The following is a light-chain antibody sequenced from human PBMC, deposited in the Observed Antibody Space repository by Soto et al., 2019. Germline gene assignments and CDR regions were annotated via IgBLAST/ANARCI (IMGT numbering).Light chain of an antibody. V-gene: IGKV3-15*01. CDR3: QQYNNWPTWT. J-gene: IGKJ1*01. Sequence: PGQTATLSCRASQSVSSNLAWYQQKPGQAPRLLIYGASTRATGIPARFSGSGSGTEFTLTISSLQSEDFAVYYCQQYNNWPTWTFGQGSKVDVK. CDR2: GAS. CDR1: QSVSSN.